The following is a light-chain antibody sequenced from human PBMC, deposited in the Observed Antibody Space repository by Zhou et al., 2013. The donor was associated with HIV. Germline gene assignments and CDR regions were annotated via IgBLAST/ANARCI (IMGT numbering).Light chain of an antibody. V-gene: IGKV3-20*01. J-gene: IGKJ2*01. Sequence: DIVLTQSPGTLSLSPGERATLSCGASQSVSGNYVAWYQQKPGQAPRLLIYDASSRATGIPDRFSGSGSGTDFTLIISRLEPEDFAVYYCQQYGSSPRFGQGDQAGDQT. CDR3: QQYGSSPR. CDR1: QSVSGNY. CDR2: DAS.